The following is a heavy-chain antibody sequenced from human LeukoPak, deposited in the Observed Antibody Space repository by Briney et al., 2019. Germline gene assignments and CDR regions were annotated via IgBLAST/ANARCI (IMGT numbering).Heavy chain of an antibody. Sequence: HPGGSLRLSCAASGFTFSSYGMHWVRQAPGKGLEWVAVISYDGSNKYYADSVKGRFTISRDNSKNTLYLQMNSLRAEDTAVYYCAKEMIRGDIVVVVAATLDYWGQGTLVTVSS. J-gene: IGHJ4*02. CDR3: AKEMIRGDIVVVVAATLDY. D-gene: IGHD2-15*01. V-gene: IGHV3-30*18. CDR1: GFTFSSYG. CDR2: ISYDGSNK.